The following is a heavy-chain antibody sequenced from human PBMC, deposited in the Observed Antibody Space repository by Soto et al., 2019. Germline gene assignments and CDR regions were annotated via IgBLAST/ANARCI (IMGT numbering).Heavy chain of an antibody. Sequence: SETLSLTCTVSGGSISSSNWWSWVRQTPGKGLEWIGEIYHSGSTNYNPSLKSRVTISVDKSKNQFSLKLSSVTAADTAVYYCAREGGVTIFGVVSRYGMDVWGQGTTVTVSS. D-gene: IGHD3-3*01. CDR2: IYHSGST. J-gene: IGHJ6*02. V-gene: IGHV4-4*02. CDR3: AREGGVTIFGVVSRYGMDV. CDR1: GGSISSSNW.